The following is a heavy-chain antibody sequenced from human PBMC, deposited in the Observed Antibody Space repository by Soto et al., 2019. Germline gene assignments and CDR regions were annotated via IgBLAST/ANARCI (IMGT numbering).Heavy chain of an antibody. V-gene: IGHV1-2*04. D-gene: IGHD3-10*01. CDR3: AREFVYSRLWFGEFSHNWFDP. CDR2: INPNSGGT. Sequence: ASVKVSCKASGYTFTGYYMHWVRQAPGQGLEWMGWINPNSGGTNYAQKFQGWVTMTRDTSISTAYMELSRLRSDDTAGYYCAREFVYSRLWFGEFSHNWFDPWGQGTLVTVSS. J-gene: IGHJ5*02. CDR1: GYTFTGYY.